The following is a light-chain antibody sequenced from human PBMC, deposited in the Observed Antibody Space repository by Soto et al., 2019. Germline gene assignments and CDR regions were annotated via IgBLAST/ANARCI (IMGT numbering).Light chain of an antibody. CDR2: GAS. CDR1: QSVASN. V-gene: IGKV3-15*01. CDR3: QQYNNWPHT. J-gene: IGKJ1*01. Sequence: VLTQSPSTMSLSPGERATLSCRARQSVASNAAWYPQSPCQAPRLLIYGASKRATGLPARLSGRGSGTEFTLTSTSRQSEDFADYYFQQYNNWPHTFGQGTTVAIK.